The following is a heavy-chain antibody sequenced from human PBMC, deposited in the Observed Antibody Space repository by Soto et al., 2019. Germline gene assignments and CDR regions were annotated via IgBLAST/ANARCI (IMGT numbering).Heavy chain of an antibody. D-gene: IGHD3-10*01. CDR1: GFTFNSYS. J-gene: IGHJ3*02. V-gene: IGHV3-21*01. CDR2: ISSSSSYI. CDR3: ARDIISWFGELLGAFDI. Sequence: SGGALRLSCEASGFTFNSYSMNWARQAQGKGLEGASSISSSSSYIYCAASVKGRFTISRDNAKNSQDLQMNSLRAEDTAVYYCARDIISWFGELLGAFDIWGQGTMVTVSS.